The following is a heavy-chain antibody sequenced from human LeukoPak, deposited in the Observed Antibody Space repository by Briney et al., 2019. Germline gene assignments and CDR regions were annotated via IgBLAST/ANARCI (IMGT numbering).Heavy chain of an antibody. Sequence: GGSLRLSCAASGFTFSPLGMNWVRQAPGRGLEWVSYISSGSSTTYYADSVKGRFTISRDSAKNSLYLQMNSLRDEDTAVYYCARGRGLTLSYHYFDYWGRGTLVTVSS. J-gene: IGHJ4*02. V-gene: IGHV3-48*02. D-gene: IGHD3-10*01. CDR1: GFTFSPLG. CDR3: ARGRGLTLSYHYFDY. CDR2: ISSGSSTT.